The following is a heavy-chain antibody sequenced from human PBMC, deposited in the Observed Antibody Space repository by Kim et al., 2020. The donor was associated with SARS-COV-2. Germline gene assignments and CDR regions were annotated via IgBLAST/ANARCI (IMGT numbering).Heavy chain of an antibody. CDR2: INHSGST. CDR3: ARGSRAGSSSWYRKFDFDI. V-gene: IGHV4-34*01. D-gene: IGHD6-13*01. J-gene: IGHJ3*02. CDR1: GGSFSGYY. Sequence: SETLSRTCAVYGGSFSGYYWSWIRQPPGKGLEWIGEINHSGSTNYNPSLKSRVTISVDTSKNQFSLKLSSVTAADTAVYYCARGSRAGSSSWYRKFDFDIWGQGTMVTVSS.